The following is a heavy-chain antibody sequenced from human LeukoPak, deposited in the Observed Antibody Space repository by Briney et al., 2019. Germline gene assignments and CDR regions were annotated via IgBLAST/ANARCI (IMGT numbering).Heavy chain of an antibody. CDR1: GGSISSYY. CDR3: ARDRTSGVDY. Sequence: SETLSLTCTVSGGSISSYYWSWIRQPAGKGLEWIGRIYTTGITNYVPSLKSRLTISVDKSKNQFSLKLSSVTAADTAVYYCARDRTSGVDYWGQGTLVTVSS. CDR2: IYTTGIT. V-gene: IGHV4-4*07. D-gene: IGHD2-8*01. J-gene: IGHJ4*02.